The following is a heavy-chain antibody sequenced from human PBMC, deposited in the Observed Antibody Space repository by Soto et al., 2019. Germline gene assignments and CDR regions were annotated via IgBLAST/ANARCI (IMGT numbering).Heavy chain of an antibody. J-gene: IGHJ4*02. CDR2: IYYSGST. V-gene: IGHV4-59*08. CDR1: GGSISSYY. CDR3: ARHGYSSGWYDY. Sequence: SETLSLTCTVSGGSISSYYWSWIRQPPGKGLEWIGYIYYSGSTNYNPSLKSRVTISVDTSKNQFSLKLSSVTAADTAVYYCARHGYSSGWYDYWGQGTLVTVSS. D-gene: IGHD6-19*01.